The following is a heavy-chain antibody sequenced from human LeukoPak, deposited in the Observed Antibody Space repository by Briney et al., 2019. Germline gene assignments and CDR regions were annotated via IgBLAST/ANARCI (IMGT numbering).Heavy chain of an antibody. CDR3: ARGCTRIAKGPRYYFDY. Sequence: PSETLSLTCAVDGGSFSGYYSSWIRQPPGKGLEWIGEVNHSGSTNYNPSLKSRVTISVDTSKNQFSLKLSSVTAADTAVYYCARGCTRIAKGPRYYFDYWGQGTLVTVSS. CDR2: VNHSGST. CDR1: GGSFSGYY. V-gene: IGHV4-34*01. D-gene: IGHD2-21*01. J-gene: IGHJ4*02.